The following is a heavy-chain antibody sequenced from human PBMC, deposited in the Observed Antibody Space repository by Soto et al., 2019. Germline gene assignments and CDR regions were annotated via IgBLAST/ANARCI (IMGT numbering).Heavy chain of an antibody. V-gene: IGHV1-69*13. CDR2: FIAMLGTP. Sequence: VKVSCKASGGTFGSQGIAWVRQAPGQGLEWMGGFIAMLGTPTYAKKVQGRATISADESLTSSYLELRSLRSEDTGVYFCARGAMANFDYWGQGTVVTVS. CDR3: ARGAMANFDY. D-gene: IGHD5-18*01. CDR1: GGTFGSQG. J-gene: IGHJ4*02.